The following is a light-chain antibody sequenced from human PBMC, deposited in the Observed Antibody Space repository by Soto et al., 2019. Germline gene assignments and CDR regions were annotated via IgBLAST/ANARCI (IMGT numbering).Light chain of an antibody. CDR3: QQRTNWPPWT. V-gene: IGKV3-11*01. CDR2: DAS. Sequence: ILLTQSPVTLALSPGERATLSWRASQNVRGYLAWYQQKPGQAPRLLIYDASHRATGIPARFSGSGSGTHFTLAISSLQPEDFAVYYCQQRTNWPPWTFGQGTQVDIK. J-gene: IGKJ1*01. CDR1: QNVRGY.